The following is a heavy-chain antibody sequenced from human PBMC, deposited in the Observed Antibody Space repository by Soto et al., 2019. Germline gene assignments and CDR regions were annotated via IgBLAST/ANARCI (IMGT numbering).Heavy chain of an antibody. CDR2: INPSGGST. Sequence: QVLLAQSGAEVKKPGASVKVSCKTSGYTFTSYIIQWVRQAPEQGLEWVGMINPSGGSTNYAQKFQGRVTVTRDTSTSTVYMDLSSLRSEDTAVYYCGRVRTRDYWSGYSPVDIWGQGTMVTVSS. CDR1: GYTFTSYI. D-gene: IGHD3-3*01. J-gene: IGHJ3*02. CDR3: GRVRTRDYWSGYSPVDI. V-gene: IGHV1-46*01.